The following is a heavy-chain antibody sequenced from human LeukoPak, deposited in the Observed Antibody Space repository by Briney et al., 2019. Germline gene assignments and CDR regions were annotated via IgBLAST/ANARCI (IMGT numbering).Heavy chain of an antibody. J-gene: IGHJ4*02. CDR3: ATLGATSFDY. CDR2: IVPNSGGT. D-gene: IGHD1-26*01. V-gene: IGHV1-2*02. CDR1: GYTFTDYY. Sequence: GASVKVSCKTSGYTFTDYYIHWVRQAPGQGLEWMGWIVPNSGGTKYAQKFQGRVTMTRDTSISTAYMELSRPRYDDTAVYYCATLGATSFDYWGQGALVTVSS.